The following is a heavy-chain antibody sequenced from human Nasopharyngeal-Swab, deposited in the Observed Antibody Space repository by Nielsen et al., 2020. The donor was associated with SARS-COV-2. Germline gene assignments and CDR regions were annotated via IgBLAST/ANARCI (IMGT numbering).Heavy chain of an antibody. CDR1: GFTFSDYG. V-gene: IGHV3-33*06. CDR2: IWYDGSNE. J-gene: IGHJ4*02. CDR3: AKDGRIAASGY. Sequence: GESLKISCAASGFTFSDYGMHWVRQAPGKGPEWVAVIWYDGSNEYYADSVKGRLTISRDNSKNTLYLQMNSLRAEDTAVYYCAKDGRIAASGYWGQGTLVTVSS. D-gene: IGHD6-6*01.